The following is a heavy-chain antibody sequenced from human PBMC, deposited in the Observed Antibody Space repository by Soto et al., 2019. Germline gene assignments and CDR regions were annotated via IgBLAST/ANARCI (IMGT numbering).Heavy chain of an antibody. CDR1: GGTFSNSA. V-gene: IGHV1-69*12. J-gene: IGHJ6*02. CDR2: IMHIFRTP. D-gene: IGHD3-3*02. Sequence: QVQREQSGAEVKKPGSSVKGSCKASGGTFSNSAISWVRQVPGQGLEWMGGIMHIFRTPDYAQKFQGRVTVTADESTSTGYTELSGLSSDDTAAYDYERAKDRLQLGGNYYYILDVWGQGTTFTVSS. CDR3: ERAKDRLQLGGNYYYILDV.